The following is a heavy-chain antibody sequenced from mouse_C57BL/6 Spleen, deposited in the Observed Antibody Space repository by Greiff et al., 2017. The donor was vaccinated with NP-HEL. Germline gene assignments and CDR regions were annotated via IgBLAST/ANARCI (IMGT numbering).Heavy chain of an antibody. CDR3: ASFYWIDY. V-gene: IGHV1-26*01. J-gene: IGHJ2*01. CDR2: INPNNGGT. CDR1: GYTFTDYY. D-gene: IGHD1-1*01. Sequence: VQLQQSGPELVKPGASVKISCKASGYTFTDYYMNWVKQSHGKSLEWIGDINPNNGGTSYNQKFKGKATLTVDKSSSTAYMELRSLTSEDSAVYYCASFYWIDYWGQGTTLTVSS.